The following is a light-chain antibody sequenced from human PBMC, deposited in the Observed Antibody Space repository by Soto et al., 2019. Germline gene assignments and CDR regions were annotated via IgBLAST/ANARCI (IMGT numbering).Light chain of an antibody. CDR2: GAS. V-gene: IGKV3-20*01. Sequence: IVLTQSPGTLSLSPGERATLSCRASQSVSSSLLACYQQKPGHAPRLLIYGASRSAAGVPDRFSGSESAKYILLTTSRQEHEYIAEYYCQQYGNSPILGQGTKLEIK. CDR3: QQYGNSPI. J-gene: IGKJ2*01. CDR1: QSVSSSL.